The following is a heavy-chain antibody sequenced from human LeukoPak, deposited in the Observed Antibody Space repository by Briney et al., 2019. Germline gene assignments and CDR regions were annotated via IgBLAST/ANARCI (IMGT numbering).Heavy chain of an antibody. J-gene: IGHJ4*02. D-gene: IGHD6-13*01. Sequence: PSETLSLTCAVSGGSISSTNWWSWVRQPPGKGLEWIGEIYHSGSTNYNPSPMSRVTISVDTSKNQFSLKLSSVTAADTAVYYCARGRRAAAAATSDFDYWGQGTLVTVSS. CDR2: IYHSGST. CDR3: ARGRRAAAAATSDFDY. V-gene: IGHV4-4*02. CDR1: GGSISSTNW.